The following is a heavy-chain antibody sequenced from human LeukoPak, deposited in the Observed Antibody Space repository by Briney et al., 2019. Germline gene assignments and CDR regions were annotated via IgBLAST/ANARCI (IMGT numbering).Heavy chain of an antibody. Sequence: GASVKVSCKASGYTFTGYYMHWVRQAPGQGLEWMGWINPNSGGTNYAQKFQGRVTMTRDTSISTAYMELSRLRSDDTAVYYCAREPVYDFWSGYYHYYYYMDVWGKGTTVTVSS. D-gene: IGHD3-3*01. V-gene: IGHV1-2*02. CDR3: AREPVYDFWSGYYHYYYYMDV. CDR2: INPNSGGT. CDR1: GYTFTGYY. J-gene: IGHJ6*03.